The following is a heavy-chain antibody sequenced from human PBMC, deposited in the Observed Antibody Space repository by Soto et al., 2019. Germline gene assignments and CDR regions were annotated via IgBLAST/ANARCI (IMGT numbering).Heavy chain of an antibody. CDR1: GGTFSSYA. Sequence: ASVKVSCKASGGTFSSYAISWVRQAPGQGLEWMGWINAGNGNTRYSQRFQGRVTITSDTSASTAYMELRGLRSEDTAVYYCARDVIGHDNYETIGYYFDHWGPGTLVTVSS. V-gene: IGHV1-3*01. D-gene: IGHD3-16*01. CDR2: INAGNGNT. CDR3: ARDVIGHDNYETIGYYFDH. J-gene: IGHJ4*02.